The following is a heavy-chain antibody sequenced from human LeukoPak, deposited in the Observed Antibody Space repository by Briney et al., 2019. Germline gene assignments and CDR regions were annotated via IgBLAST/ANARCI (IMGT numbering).Heavy chain of an antibody. V-gene: IGHV3-7*01. J-gene: IGHJ4*02. CDR2: IKQDGSEK. CDR3: ARGRGDLLIAGFDY. Sequence: GGSLRLSCAASGFTFSSYWMSWVRQAPGKGLEWVANIKQDGSEKYYVDSVEGRFTISRDNAKNSLYLQMNSLRAEDTAVYYCARGRGDLLIAGFDYWGQGTLVTVSS. CDR1: GFTFSSYW. D-gene: IGHD1-26*01.